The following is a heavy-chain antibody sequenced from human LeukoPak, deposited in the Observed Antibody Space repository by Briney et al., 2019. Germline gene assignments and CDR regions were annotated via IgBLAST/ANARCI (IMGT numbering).Heavy chain of an antibody. J-gene: IGHJ2*01. V-gene: IGHV3-23*01. CDR1: GFTFSSYA. CDR3: AKDLTVTTDWYFDL. Sequence: PGGSLRLSCAASGFTFSSYAMSWVRQAPGKGLEWVSAISGSGGSTYYADSVKGRFTISRDNSKNTLYLQINSLRAEDTAVYYCAKDLTVTTDWYFDLWGRGTLVTVSS. D-gene: IGHD4-17*01. CDR2: ISGSGGST.